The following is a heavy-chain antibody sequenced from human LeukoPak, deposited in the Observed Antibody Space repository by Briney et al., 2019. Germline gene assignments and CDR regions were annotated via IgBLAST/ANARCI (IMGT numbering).Heavy chain of an antibody. D-gene: IGHD3-22*01. CDR3: ARGHDSSGYRIDY. J-gene: IGHJ4*02. Sequence: SETLSLTCAVYGGSFSGYYWSWIRQPPGKGLEWIGEINHSGSTNYNPSLKSRVTISVDTSKNQSSLKLSSVTAADTAVYYCARGHDSSGYRIDYWGQGTLVTVSS. CDR1: GGSFSGYY. CDR2: INHSGST. V-gene: IGHV4-34*01.